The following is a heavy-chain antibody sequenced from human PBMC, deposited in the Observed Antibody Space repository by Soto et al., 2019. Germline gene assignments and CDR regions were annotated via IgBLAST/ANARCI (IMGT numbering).Heavy chain of an antibody. V-gene: IGHV1-18*04. CDR2: ISAYTGDT. CDR3: ARTYSSGWSLSPSDY. CDR1: GYSLTSYG. J-gene: IGHJ4*02. D-gene: IGHD6-19*01. Sequence: QVQLVQSGAEGRKPGASVRVSCKASGYSLTSYGISWVRQAPGRGLEWMGWISAYTGDTKYTQNFQGRVTLTTDTSASTVYMDLGSLRSDDTAVYYCARTYSSGWSLSPSDYWGQGTLVTVSS.